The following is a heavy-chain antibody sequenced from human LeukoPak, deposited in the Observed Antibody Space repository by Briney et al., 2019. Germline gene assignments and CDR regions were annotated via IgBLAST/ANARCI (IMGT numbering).Heavy chain of an antibody. CDR3: ARGTVTTFHYYYYMDV. Sequence: GGSLRLSCAASGFTFSSYSMNWVLQAPGKGLEWVSYISSSSSTIYYADSVKGRFTISEDTAKTSLYLQMNSLRAEDTAVYYCARGTVTTFHYYYYMDVWGKGTTVTVSS. V-gene: IGHV3-48*01. CDR2: ISSSSSTI. D-gene: IGHD4-17*01. J-gene: IGHJ6*03. CDR1: GFTFSSYS.